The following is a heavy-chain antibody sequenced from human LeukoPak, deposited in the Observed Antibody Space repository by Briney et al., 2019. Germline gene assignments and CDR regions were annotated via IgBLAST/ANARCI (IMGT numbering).Heavy chain of an antibody. V-gene: IGHV4-4*02. CDR3: ARAKITAADIDRPFDP. CDR2: IYHSGTT. J-gene: IGHJ5*02. D-gene: IGHD6-13*01. CDR1: GGSITSNIW. Sequence: PSGTLSLTCAVSGGSITSNIWWNWARQPPGKGLEWIGEIYHSGTTNYNPSLKSRVTISVDTSKNQFSLKLSSVTAADTALYYCARAKITAADIDRPFDPWGQGTLVTVSS.